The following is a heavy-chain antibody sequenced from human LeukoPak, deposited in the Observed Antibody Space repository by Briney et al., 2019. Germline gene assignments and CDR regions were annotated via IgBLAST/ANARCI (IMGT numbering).Heavy chain of an antibody. CDR2: ISGSGGST. J-gene: IGHJ4*02. CDR1: GFTFSSYA. Sequence: GGSLRLSCAASGFTFSSYAMSWVRQAPGKGLGWVSAISGSGGSTYYADSVKGRFTISRDNSKNTLYLQMNSLRAEDTAVYYCAKWSLRIVGASTFFDYWGQGTLVTVSS. CDR3: AKWSLRIVGASTFFDY. D-gene: IGHD1-26*01. V-gene: IGHV3-23*01.